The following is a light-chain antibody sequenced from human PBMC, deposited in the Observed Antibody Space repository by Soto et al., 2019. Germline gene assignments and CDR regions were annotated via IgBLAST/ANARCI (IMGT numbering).Light chain of an antibody. CDR1: SSDVGGYNY. Sequence: QSVLTQPASVSGSPGQSITISCTGTSSDVGGYNYVSWYQQHPGKAPKLMIYDVSDRPSGVSNRFSGSKSGNTASLTISGLQAEDEADYYCCSYTSSSTPNYGFGIGTKATVL. V-gene: IGLV2-14*01. CDR2: DVS. CDR3: CSYTSSSTPNYG. J-gene: IGLJ1*01.